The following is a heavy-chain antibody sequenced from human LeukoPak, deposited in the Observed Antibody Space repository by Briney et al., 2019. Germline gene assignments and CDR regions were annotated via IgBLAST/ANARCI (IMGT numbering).Heavy chain of an antibody. CDR3: VRGITSPDY. CDR2: IVSSGATT. Sequence: GGSLRLSCTASGFTFTTYAMTWVRQAPGKGLEWVSAIVSSGATTFYAGSMKGRFTSSRDNSKNMLYLQMDSLRAEDTAIYYCVRGITSPDYWGQGTLVTVSS. D-gene: IGHD3-10*01. V-gene: IGHV3-23*01. J-gene: IGHJ4*02. CDR1: GFTFTTYA.